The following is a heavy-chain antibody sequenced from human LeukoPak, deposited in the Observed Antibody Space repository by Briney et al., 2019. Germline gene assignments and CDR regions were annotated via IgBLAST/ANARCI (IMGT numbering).Heavy chain of an antibody. Sequence: GGSLRLSCAASGFTFSSYSMNWVRQAPGEGLEWVSSISSSSSYIYYADSVKGRFTISRDNPKNSLYLQMNSMRAEDTAVYYCARGVDLYFDYWGQGTLVTVSS. CDR2: ISSSSSYI. V-gene: IGHV3-21*01. J-gene: IGHJ4*02. CDR1: GFTFSSYS. CDR3: ARGVDLYFDY. D-gene: IGHD3/OR15-3a*01.